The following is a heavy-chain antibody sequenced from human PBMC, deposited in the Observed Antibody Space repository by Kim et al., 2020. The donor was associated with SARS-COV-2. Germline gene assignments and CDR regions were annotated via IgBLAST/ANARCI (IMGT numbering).Heavy chain of an antibody. CDR3: ARDARVDYVHGWFDP. D-gene: IGHD3-10*02. CDR2: INPSGGST. V-gene: IGHV1-46*01. Sequence: ASVKVSCKASGYTFTSYYMHWVRQAPGQGLEWMGIINPSGGSTSYAQKFQGRVTMTRDTSTSTVYMELSSLRSEDTAVYYCARDARVDYVHGWFDPWGQGTLVTVSS. CDR1: GYTFTSYY. J-gene: IGHJ5*02.